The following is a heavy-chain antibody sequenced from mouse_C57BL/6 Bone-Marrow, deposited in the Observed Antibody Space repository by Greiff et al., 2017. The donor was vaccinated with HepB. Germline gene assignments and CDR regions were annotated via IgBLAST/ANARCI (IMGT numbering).Heavy chain of an antibody. CDR2: ISDGGSYT. Sequence: EVMLVESGGGLVKPGGSLKLSCAASGFNFSSYAMSWVRQTPEKRLEWVATISDGGSYTYYPDNVKGRFTISRDNAKNNLYLQMRHLKSEDTAMYYCARAAYGSSYRWYFDVWGTGTTVTVSS. J-gene: IGHJ1*03. CDR3: ARAAYGSSYRWYFDV. D-gene: IGHD1-1*01. V-gene: IGHV5-4*03. CDR1: GFNFSSYA.